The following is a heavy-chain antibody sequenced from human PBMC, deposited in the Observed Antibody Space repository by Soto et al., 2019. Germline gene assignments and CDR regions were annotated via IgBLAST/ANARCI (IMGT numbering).Heavy chain of an antibody. Sequence: QMQLVESGGGVVQPGKSLRLSCAASGITLSGFVMHWVRQAPGKGLAWVALISYDGGKKYYADSVKGRFTISRDNSKNTLYLQMHTLRAEDTAVYYCTKAATLTSIWFDSWGQGTLVTVSS. V-gene: IGHV3-30*18. CDR2: ISYDGGKK. CDR1: GITLSGFV. CDR3: TKAATLTSIWFDS. J-gene: IGHJ5*01.